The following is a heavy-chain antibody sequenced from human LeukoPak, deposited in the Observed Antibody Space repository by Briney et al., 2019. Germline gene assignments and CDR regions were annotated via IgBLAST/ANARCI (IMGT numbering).Heavy chain of an antibody. CDR2: VEHDGSRT. J-gene: IGHJ4*02. D-gene: IGHD4-17*01. CDR1: GFIFTSYW. CDR3: ATDLG. Sequence: PGGSLRLSCAASGFIFTSYWMHWVRQPPGKGLVWVSRVEHDGSRTAYADSVTGRFTISRDNARNMVYLQMNSLRAEDTAVYYCATDLGWGQGTLVTVSS. V-gene: IGHV3-74*01.